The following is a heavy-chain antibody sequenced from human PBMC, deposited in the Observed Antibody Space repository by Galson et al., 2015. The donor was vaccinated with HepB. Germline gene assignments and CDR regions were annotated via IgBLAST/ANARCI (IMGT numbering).Heavy chain of an antibody. CDR1: GDSVSSNSAS. V-gene: IGHV6-1*01. CDR2: TYYRSEWSH. Sequence: CAISGDSVSSNSASWNWIRQSPSRGLEWLGRTYYRSEWSHDYALSMKSRITITPDTSKNQFSLQLTSVTPEDTAVYYCARDDYGGNTFDSWGQGTLVTVPS. CDR3: ARDDYGGNTFDS. J-gene: IGHJ4*01. D-gene: IGHD4-23*01.